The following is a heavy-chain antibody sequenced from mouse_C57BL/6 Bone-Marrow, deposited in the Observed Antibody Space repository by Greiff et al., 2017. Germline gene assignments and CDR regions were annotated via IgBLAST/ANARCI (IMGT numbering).Heavy chain of an antibody. Sequence: QVQLQQPGTELVKPGASVKLSCKASGYTFTSYWMHWVKQRPGQGLEWIGNINPSNGGTNYNEKFKSKATLTVDKSSSTAYMQLSGLTSEDSAVYYCARGKLRLQAYYFDYWGQGTTLTVSS. V-gene: IGHV1-53*01. CDR1: GYTFTSYW. CDR3: ARGKLRLQAYYFDY. CDR2: INPSNGGT. J-gene: IGHJ2*01. D-gene: IGHD3-2*02.